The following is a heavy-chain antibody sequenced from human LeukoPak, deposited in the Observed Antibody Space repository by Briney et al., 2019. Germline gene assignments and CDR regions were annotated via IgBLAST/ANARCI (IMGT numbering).Heavy chain of an antibody. CDR2: IIPIFGTA. D-gene: IGHD3-22*01. V-gene: IGHV1-69*13. CDR1: GGTFSSYA. Sequence: SVKVSCKASGGTFSSYAISGGRQAPGQGLEWMGGIIPIFGTANYAQKFQGRVTITADESTSTAYMELSSLRSEDTAVYYCARSFTYYYDTSGYYLIYWGQGTLVTVSS. CDR3: ARSFTYYYDTSGYYLIY. J-gene: IGHJ4*02.